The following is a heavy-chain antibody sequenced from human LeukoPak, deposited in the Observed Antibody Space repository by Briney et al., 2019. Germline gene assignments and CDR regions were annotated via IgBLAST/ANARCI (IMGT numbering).Heavy chain of an antibody. CDR2: IIPIFGTA. V-gene: IGHV1-69*13. D-gene: IGHD3-22*01. CDR1: GGTFSSYA. J-gene: IGHJ4*02. CDR3: ARGFRSSGYQPGY. Sequence: ASVKVSCKASGGTFSSYAISWVRQAPGQGLEWMGGIIPIFGTANYAQKFQGRVTITADESTSTAYMELSSLRSEDTAVYYCARGFRSSGYQPGYWGQGTLVTVSS.